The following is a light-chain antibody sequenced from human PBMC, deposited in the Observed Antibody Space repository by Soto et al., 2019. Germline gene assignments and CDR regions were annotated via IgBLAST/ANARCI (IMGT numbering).Light chain of an antibody. CDR1: SSDVGGYNY. Sequence: QSALTQPASVSGSPGQSITISCTGTSSDVGGYNYVSWYQQHPGKAPKLMIYDVRNRPSGVPNRLSGSKSGNTASLTISGLQAEDEADYYCSSYSSSGTLNYVFGTGTKVTVL. CDR2: DVR. CDR3: SSYSSSGTLNYV. V-gene: IGLV2-14*01. J-gene: IGLJ1*01.